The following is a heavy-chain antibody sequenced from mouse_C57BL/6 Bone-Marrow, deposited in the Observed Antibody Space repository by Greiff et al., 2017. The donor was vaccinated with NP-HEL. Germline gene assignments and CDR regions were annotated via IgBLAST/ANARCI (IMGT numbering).Heavy chain of an antibody. J-gene: IGHJ3*01. V-gene: IGHV1-18*01. CDR2: INPNNGGT. D-gene: IGHD1-1*01. CDR1: GYTFTDYN. Sequence: VQLQQSGPELVKPGASVKIPCKASGYTFTDYNMDWVKQSHGKSLEWIGDINPNNGGTIYNQKFKGKATLTVDKSSSTAYMELRSLTSEDTAVYYCAIGSSFAYWGQGTLVTVSA. CDR3: AIGSSFAY.